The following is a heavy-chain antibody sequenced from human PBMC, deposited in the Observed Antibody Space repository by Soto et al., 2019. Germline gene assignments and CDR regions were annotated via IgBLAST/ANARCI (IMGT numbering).Heavy chain of an antibody. D-gene: IGHD6-19*01. V-gene: IGHV3-21*06. CDR3: ARGGDTSGSWPRY. CDR1: GFTFSSDS. Sequence: PVGSLRLSCAASGFTFSSDSLSWVRQAPGKGLEWVSSISSSSTYIYYADSVRGRFTISRDDAKNSLFLQMSSLRVEDTAVYYCARGGDTSGSWPRYWGQGTLVTVSS. CDR2: ISSSSTYI. J-gene: IGHJ4*01.